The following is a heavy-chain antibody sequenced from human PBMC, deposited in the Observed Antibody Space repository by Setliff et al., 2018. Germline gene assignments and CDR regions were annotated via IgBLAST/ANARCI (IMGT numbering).Heavy chain of an antibody. CDR1: GFTFSTYA. V-gene: IGHV3-48*01. J-gene: IGHJ4*02. Sequence: GGSLRLSCAASGFTFSTYAMNWLRQAPGKGLEWVSYISSSSGLIYYADSVKGRFTISRDEAKNSLYLQMNSLRTEDTAVYYCARDSGRMNYWGQGTLVTVSS. CDR3: ARDSGRMNY. CDR2: ISSSSGLI.